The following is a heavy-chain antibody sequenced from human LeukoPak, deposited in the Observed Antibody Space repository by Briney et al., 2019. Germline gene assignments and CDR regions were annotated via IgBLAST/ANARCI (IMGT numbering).Heavy chain of an antibody. Sequence: QPGGSLRLSCAASGFTFNNYGMHWVRQAPGKGLEWVAVISSDGTQKYYADSVKGRVTISRDDFKKTVYLQMNSLRGEDTAVYYCAKSLGGYNTGDYYYYGMDVWGKGTTVSVSS. CDR1: GFTFNNYG. D-gene: IGHD5-24*01. CDR2: ISSDGTQK. V-gene: IGHV3-30*18. CDR3: AKSLGGYNTGDYYYYGMDV. J-gene: IGHJ6*04.